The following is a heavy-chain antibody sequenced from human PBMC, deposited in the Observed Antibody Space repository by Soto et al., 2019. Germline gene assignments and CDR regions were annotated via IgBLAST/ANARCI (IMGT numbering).Heavy chain of an antibody. D-gene: IGHD3-9*01. CDR2: FDPEDGET. V-gene: IGHV1-24*01. J-gene: IGHJ4*02. Sequence: RASVKVSCKVSGYTLTELSMHWVRQAPGKGLEWMGGFDPEDGETIYAQKFQGRVTMTEDTSTDTAYMELSSLRSEDTAVYYCATDGFGTLRYFDWLPDGWGQGTLVTVSS. CDR3: ATDGFGTLRYFDWLPDG. CDR1: GYTLTELS.